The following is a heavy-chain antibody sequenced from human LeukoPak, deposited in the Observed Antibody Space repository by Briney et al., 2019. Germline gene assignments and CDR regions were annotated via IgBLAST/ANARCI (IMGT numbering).Heavy chain of an antibody. Sequence: GPSLRLSRAASGFTFSSYEMNSARQPPGKWLEWVSYISIGGSTTYYADSVKARFTVSKDNVENSLYLERSGQGAVVTAVYYCARESWATDYWGQGTLVTVSS. J-gene: IGHJ4*02. CDR2: ISIGGSTT. D-gene: IGHD3-10*01. CDR1: GFTFSSYE. V-gene: IGHV3-48*03. CDR3: ARESWATDY.